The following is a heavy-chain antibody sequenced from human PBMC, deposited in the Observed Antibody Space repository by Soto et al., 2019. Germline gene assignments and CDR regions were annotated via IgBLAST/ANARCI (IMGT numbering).Heavy chain of an antibody. J-gene: IGHJ6*02. Sequence: SETLSLTCAVYGGSFSGYYWSWIRQPPGKGLEWIGEINHSGSTNYNPSLKSRVTISVDTSKNQFSLKLSSVTAADTAVYYCARWGDSGYTYGMDVWGQGTTVTVSS. CDR2: INHSGST. CDR1: GGSFSGYY. CDR3: ARWGDSGYTYGMDV. D-gene: IGHD3-22*01. V-gene: IGHV4-34*01.